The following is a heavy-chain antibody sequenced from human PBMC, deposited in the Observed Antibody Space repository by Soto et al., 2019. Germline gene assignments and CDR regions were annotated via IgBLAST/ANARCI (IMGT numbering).Heavy chain of an antibody. CDR2: IYYSGST. CDR1: GGSISSSSYY. D-gene: IGHD5-18*01. Sequence: SETLSLTCTVSGGSISSSSYYWGWIRQPPGKGLEWIGSIYYSGSTYYNPSLKSRVTISVDTSKNQFSLKLSSVTAADTAVYYCARAGGVDTAMVQDYYYMDVWGKGTTVTVSS. V-gene: IGHV4-39*01. J-gene: IGHJ6*03. CDR3: ARAGGVDTAMVQDYYYMDV.